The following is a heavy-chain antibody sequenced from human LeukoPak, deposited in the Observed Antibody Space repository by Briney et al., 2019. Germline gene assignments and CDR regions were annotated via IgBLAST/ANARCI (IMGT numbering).Heavy chain of an antibody. Sequence: SETLSLTCTVSGGSISNYYWSWIRRPPGKGLEWIGYIYYSGSTNYNPSLKSRVTILVDTPKNQFSLKVSSLTAADTAVYFCARIANNGYYLFDYWGQGILVTVSS. CDR1: GGSISNYY. J-gene: IGHJ4*02. V-gene: IGHV4-59*01. CDR3: ARIANNGYYLFDY. D-gene: IGHD3-22*01. CDR2: IYYSGST.